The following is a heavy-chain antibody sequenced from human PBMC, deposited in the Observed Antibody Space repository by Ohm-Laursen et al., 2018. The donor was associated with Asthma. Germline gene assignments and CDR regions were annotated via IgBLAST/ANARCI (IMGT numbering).Heavy chain of an antibody. V-gene: IGHV3-21*01. CDR1: GFTFSSYS. D-gene: IGHD3-3*01. Sequence: GSLRLSCAASGFTFSSYSMNWVRQAPGKGLEWVSSISSSSSYIYYADSVKGRFTISRDNAKNSLYLQMNSLRAEDTAVYYCARSHSGYDFWSGYPGPDYWGQGTLVTVSS. CDR3: ARSHSGYDFWSGYPGPDY. CDR2: ISSSSSYI. J-gene: IGHJ4*02.